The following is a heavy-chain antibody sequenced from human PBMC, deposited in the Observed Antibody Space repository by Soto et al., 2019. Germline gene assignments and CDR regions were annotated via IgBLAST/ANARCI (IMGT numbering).Heavy chain of an antibody. CDR3: ARQIYDSDTGPNFQYYFDS. CDR2: IDPSDSQT. D-gene: IGHD3-22*01. J-gene: IGHJ4*02. CDR1: GYIFAGYW. V-gene: IGHV5-10-1*01. Sequence: PGESLKISCKGSGYIFAGYWITWVLQKRGKGLEWMGRIDPSDSQTYYSPSFRGHVTISVTKSITTVFLQWSSLRASDTAMYYCARQIYDSDTGPNFQYYFDSWGQGTPVTVSS.